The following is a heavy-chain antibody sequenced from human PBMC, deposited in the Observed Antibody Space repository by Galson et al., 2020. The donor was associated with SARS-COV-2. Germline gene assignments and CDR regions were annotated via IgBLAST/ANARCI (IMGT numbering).Heavy chain of an antibody. CDR3: ARDRRRDGYIHNWYFDL. CDR1: GGSISSGDYY. V-gene: IGHV4-30-4*01. Sequence: SETLSLTCTVSGGSISSGDYYWSWIRQPPGKGLEWIGYIYYSGSTYYNPSLKSRVTISVDTSKNQFSLKLSSVTAADTAVYYCARDRRRDGYIHNWYFDLWGRGTLVTVSS. D-gene: IGHD5-12*01. J-gene: IGHJ2*01. CDR2: IYYSGST.